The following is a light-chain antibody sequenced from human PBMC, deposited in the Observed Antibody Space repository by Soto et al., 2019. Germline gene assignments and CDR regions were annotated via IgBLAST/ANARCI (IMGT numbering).Light chain of an antibody. CDR2: GAS. CDR3: QQYNGYRTWT. V-gene: IGKV3-20*01. Sequence: EIVLTQSPGTLPLSPGERATLSCRAGQNVDSNYLAWYQRKPGQAPRIIIFGASGRATGIPDRFTGSGSGTEFTLTINGLQPDDFATYYCQQYNGYRTWTFGQGTKVDIK. J-gene: IGKJ1*01. CDR1: QNVDSNY.